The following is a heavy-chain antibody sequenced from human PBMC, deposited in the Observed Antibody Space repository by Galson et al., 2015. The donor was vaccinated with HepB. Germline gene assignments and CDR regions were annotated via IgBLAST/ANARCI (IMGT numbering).Heavy chain of an antibody. V-gene: IGHV3-30*04. D-gene: IGHD2/OR15-2a*01. J-gene: IGHJ6*02. CDR1: GFTFSSYG. Sequence: SLRLSCAASGFTFSSYGLHWVRQAPGKGLEWVAFISYDGSSESYADSVTGRFTISRDNSKSTLFLQMSSLRPEDTAVYYCATAGPESGPIVYYFYGMDVWGQGTTVTVSS. CDR2: ISYDGSSE. CDR3: ATAGPESGPIVYYFYGMDV.